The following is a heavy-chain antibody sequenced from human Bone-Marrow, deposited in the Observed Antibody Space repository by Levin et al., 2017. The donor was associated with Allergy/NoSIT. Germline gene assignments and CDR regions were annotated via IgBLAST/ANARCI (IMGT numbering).Heavy chain of an antibody. V-gene: IGHV3-23*01. Sequence: GGSLRLSCVASGFSFSGYAMSWVRQAPGKGLEWVSAISGTGSATYYADSVTGRFAISRDNSKNTLYLQMDSLRVEDTAFYYCAKGYMFDVGLDYWGQGVLVTVSS. CDR2: ISGTGSAT. J-gene: IGHJ4*02. CDR3: AKGYMFDVGLDY. D-gene: IGHD3-9*01. CDR1: GFSFSGYA.